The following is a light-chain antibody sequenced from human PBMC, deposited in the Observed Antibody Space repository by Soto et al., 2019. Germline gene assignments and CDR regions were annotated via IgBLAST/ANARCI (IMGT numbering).Light chain of an antibody. Sequence: EIVLTQSPGTLSLSPGERATLSCRASQIVSSSYLAWYQQKPGQAPRLLIYGASSRATGIPDRFSGSGSGTDFTLTISRLEPEDFAVYYCQQYGSSPPRITFGQGTRLEIK. J-gene: IGKJ5*01. CDR3: QQYGSSPPRIT. CDR2: GAS. CDR1: QIVSSSY. V-gene: IGKV3-20*01.